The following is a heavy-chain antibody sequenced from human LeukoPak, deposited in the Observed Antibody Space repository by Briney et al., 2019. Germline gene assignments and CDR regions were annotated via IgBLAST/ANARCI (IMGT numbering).Heavy chain of an antibody. D-gene: IGHD3-22*01. V-gene: IGHV3-48*03. CDR2: ISSSGSTI. J-gene: IGHJ4*02. CDR1: GFTFSSYE. CDR3: ASPPPPANYYDSSGYTE. Sequence: GGSLRHSCAASGFTFSSYEINWVRPAPGRGLEWVSYISSSGSTIYYADSVKGRFTISRDNAKNSLYLQMNSLRAEDTAVYYCASPPPPANYYDSSGYTEWGQGTLVTVSS.